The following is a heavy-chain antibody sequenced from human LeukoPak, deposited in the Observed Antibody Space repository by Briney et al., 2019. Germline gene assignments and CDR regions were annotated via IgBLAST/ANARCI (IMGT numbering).Heavy chain of an antibody. CDR3: ARSYQSGAFDI. V-gene: IGHV1-2*04. CDR2: INPKSGGT. D-gene: IGHD2-2*01. CDR1: GYTFTGYY. J-gene: IGHJ3*02. Sequence: ASVKVSCKASGYTFTGYYMHWVRQAPGQGLEWMGWINPKSGGTNYAQKFQGWVTMTRDTSISTAYMELSRLRSDDTAVYYCARSYQSGAFDIWGQGTMVTVSS.